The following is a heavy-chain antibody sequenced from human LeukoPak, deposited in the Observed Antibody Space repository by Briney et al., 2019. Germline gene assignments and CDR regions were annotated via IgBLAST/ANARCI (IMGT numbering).Heavy chain of an antibody. Sequence: PGGSLRLSCGASGFTFSAYGMHWVRQAPGKGLKWVAVIWSNGINNYYADSVRGRFTFSRDNSKNTLYLQMNNLRPDDTAIYYCVKESGPFGAFDFWGQGTMVTVSS. J-gene: IGHJ3*01. CDR1: GFTFSAYG. D-gene: IGHD3-10*01. V-gene: IGHV3-30*02. CDR3: VKESGPFGAFDF. CDR2: IWSNGINN.